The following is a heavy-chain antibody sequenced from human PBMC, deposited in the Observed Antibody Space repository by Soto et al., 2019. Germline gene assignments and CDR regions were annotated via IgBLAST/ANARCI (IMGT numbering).Heavy chain of an antibody. CDR3: AKRTNDRYYDSSGYYYFDY. V-gene: IGHV3-23*01. J-gene: IGHJ4*02. CDR2: ISGSGGST. D-gene: IGHD3-22*01. Sequence: WVRQAPGKGLEWVSAISGSGGSTYYADSVKGRFTISRDNSKNTLYLQMNSLRAEDTAVYYCAKRTNDRYYDSSGYYYFDYWGQGTLVTVSS.